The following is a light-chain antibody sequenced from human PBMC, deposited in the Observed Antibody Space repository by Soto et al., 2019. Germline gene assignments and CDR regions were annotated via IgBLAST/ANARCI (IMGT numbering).Light chain of an antibody. J-gene: IGKJ1*01. Sequence: DIQMTQSPSSLSASVVDTVTITCRASQDIRNDLGWFQQKPGKAPKRLIYAASTLQSGVPSRFSGSGSGTEFTLTISGLQPEDFATYYCQHYNSYSEAFGQGTKVDIK. CDR1: QDIRND. V-gene: IGKV1-17*01. CDR3: QHYNSYSEA. CDR2: AAS.